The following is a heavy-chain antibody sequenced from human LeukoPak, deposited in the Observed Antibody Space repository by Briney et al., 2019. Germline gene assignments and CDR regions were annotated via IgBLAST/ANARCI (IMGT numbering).Heavy chain of an antibody. V-gene: IGHV3-23*01. J-gene: IGHJ3*01. CDR1: GFTFSSNV. D-gene: IGHD2-8*01. Sequence: GGSLRLSCAASGFTFSSNVMIWVRQAPGKGLEWVSSIPASGGSTYYADSVKGRFTISRDDSKNTLFLQMNSLRAEDTAIYYCAKDSFSYNGIFDALDVWGQGTMVTVSS. CDR3: AKDSFSYNGIFDALDV. CDR2: IPASGGST.